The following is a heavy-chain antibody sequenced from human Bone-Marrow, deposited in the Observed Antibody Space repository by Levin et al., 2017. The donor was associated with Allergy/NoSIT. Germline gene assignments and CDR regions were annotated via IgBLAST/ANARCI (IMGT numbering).Heavy chain of an antibody. CDR3: ARGGRTGTGDY. Sequence: GESLKISCTASGFTFNTYWMTWVRQAPGRGPEWVANIKPDGSDKYYVDSVKGRFTISRDNAKNTLYLQMDCLRAEDTAIYYCARGGRTGTGDYWGQGTLVTVSS. J-gene: IGHJ4*02. CDR1: GFTFNTYW. V-gene: IGHV3-7*04. D-gene: IGHD6-13*01. CDR2: IKPDGSDK.